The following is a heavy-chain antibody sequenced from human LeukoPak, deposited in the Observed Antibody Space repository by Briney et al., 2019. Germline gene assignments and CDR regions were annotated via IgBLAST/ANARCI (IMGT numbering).Heavy chain of an antibody. CDR2: ISGSGGST. J-gene: IGHJ4*02. CDR1: GFTFSSYG. V-gene: IGHV3-23*01. D-gene: IGHD3-10*01. CDR3: AKHLFWFGEFSDFDY. Sequence: GGSLRLSCAASGFTFSSYGMSWVRQAPGKGLEWVSAISGSGGSTYYADSVKGRFTISRDNSKNTLYLQMNSLRAEDTAVYYCAKHLFWFGEFSDFDYWGQGTPVTVSS.